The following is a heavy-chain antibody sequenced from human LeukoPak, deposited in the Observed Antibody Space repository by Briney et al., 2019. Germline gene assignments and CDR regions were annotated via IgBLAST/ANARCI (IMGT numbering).Heavy chain of an antibody. V-gene: IGHV4-39*07. D-gene: IGHD6-13*01. CDR3: ARSRRSWSTFDY. CDR1: GGSISGSSYY. Sequence: SETLSLTCTVSGGSISGSSYYWGWIRQPPGKGLEWIGNIYYSGSTYYNPSLKSRVTISVDTSKNQFSLKLSSVTAADTAVYYCARSRRSWSTFDYWGQGTLVTVSS. J-gene: IGHJ4*02. CDR2: IYYSGST.